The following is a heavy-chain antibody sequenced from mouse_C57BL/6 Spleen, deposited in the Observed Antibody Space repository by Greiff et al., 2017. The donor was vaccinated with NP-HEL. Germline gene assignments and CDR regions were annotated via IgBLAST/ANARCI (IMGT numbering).Heavy chain of an antibody. J-gene: IGHJ4*01. CDR2: ISGGGGNT. D-gene: IGHD2-5*01. Sequence: EVKLVESGGGLVKPGGSLKLSCAASGFTFSSYTMSWVRQTPEKRLEWVATISGGGGNTYYPDSVKGRFTISRDNAKNTLYLQMSSLRSEDTALYYCASYSNYFSMDYWGQGTSVTVSS. CDR3: ASYSNYFSMDY. CDR1: GFTFSSYT. V-gene: IGHV5-9*01.